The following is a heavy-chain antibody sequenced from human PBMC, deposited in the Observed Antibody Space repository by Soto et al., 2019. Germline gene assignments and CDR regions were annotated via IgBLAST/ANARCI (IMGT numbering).Heavy chain of an antibody. CDR1: GGSVSSGSYY. CDR2: IYYSGST. Sequence: QVQLQESGPGLVKPSETLSLTCTVSGGSVSSGSYYWSWIRQPPGKGLEWIGYIYYSGSTNYNPSLKSRVTISVDTSKNQFSLKLSSVTAADTAVYYCARDGDGYNNYGMDVWGQGTTVTVSS. V-gene: IGHV4-61*01. CDR3: ARDGDGYNNYGMDV. D-gene: IGHD5-12*01. J-gene: IGHJ6*02.